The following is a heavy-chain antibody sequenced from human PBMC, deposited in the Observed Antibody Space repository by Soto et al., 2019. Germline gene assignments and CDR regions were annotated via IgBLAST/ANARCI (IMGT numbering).Heavy chain of an antibody. D-gene: IGHD3-16*01. Sequence: PVGSLRLSCASSVCTFSSYAMSWVRHSPGKWMEWVSAISGSGGSTYYADSVKGRFTISRDNSKNTLYLQMNSLRAEDTAVYYCAVTIMTSKSKTPFDYRAQGT. J-gene: IGHJ4*02. CDR1: VCTFSSYA. CDR2: ISGSGGST. V-gene: IGHV3-23*01. CDR3: AVTIMTSKSKTPFDY.